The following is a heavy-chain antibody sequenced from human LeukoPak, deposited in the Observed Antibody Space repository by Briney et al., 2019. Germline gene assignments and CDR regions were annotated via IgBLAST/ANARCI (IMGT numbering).Heavy chain of an antibody. V-gene: IGHV3-11*01. CDR2: LSSRGDII. CDR1: GFTFSDYY. Sequence: GGSLRLSCAGSGFTFSDYYMSWMRQAPGKGLEWVSDLSSRGDIISYADSVKGRFTISRDNAKNSLYLQINSLRAEDTAVYYCARETVAGTFDYWGQGTLVTVSS. CDR3: ARETVAGTFDY. J-gene: IGHJ4*02. D-gene: IGHD6-19*01.